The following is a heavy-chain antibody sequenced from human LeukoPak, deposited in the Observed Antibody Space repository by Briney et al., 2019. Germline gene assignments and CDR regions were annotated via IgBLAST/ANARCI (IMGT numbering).Heavy chain of an antibody. CDR2: ISDIGSI. J-gene: IGHJ4*02. V-gene: IGHV4-59*08. Sequence: SETLSLTCTVSGGSISSYYWSWIRQPPGKGLEWIAYISDIGSINYNPSLKSRVTISLDTSKNQFSLKLSSVTAADTAVYYCARRSSGSMAYYFDYWGQGTLVTVSS. CDR1: GGSISSYY. CDR3: ARRSSGSMAYYFDY. D-gene: IGHD3-22*01.